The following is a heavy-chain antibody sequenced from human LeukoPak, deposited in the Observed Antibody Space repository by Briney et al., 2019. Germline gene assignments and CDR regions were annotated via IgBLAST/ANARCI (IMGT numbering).Heavy chain of an antibody. Sequence: PGSSLRLSCAASGLTVSISYMSWVRQAPGKGLEWVSVIYNDGRTYYVDSVKSRFTISRDNSKNTLHFQMNSLRVEDTAVYYCARGIGRSWSLDNWGQGTLVTVSS. CDR1: GLTVSISY. CDR2: IYNDGRT. J-gene: IGHJ4*02. V-gene: IGHV3-53*01. CDR3: ARGIGRSWSLDN. D-gene: IGHD6-13*01.